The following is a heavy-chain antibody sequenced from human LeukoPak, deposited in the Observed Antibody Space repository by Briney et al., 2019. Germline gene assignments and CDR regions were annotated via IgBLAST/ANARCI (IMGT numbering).Heavy chain of an antibody. CDR3: ARIDYYDSSDNWFDP. Sequence: GASVKVSCKASGGTFSSYAISWVRQAPGQGLEWMGRIIPILGIANYAQKFQGRVTITADKSTSTAYMELSSLSSEDTAVYYCARIDYYDSSDNWFDPWGQGTLVTVSS. J-gene: IGHJ5*02. CDR1: GGTFSSYA. CDR2: IIPILGIA. D-gene: IGHD3-22*01. V-gene: IGHV1-69*04.